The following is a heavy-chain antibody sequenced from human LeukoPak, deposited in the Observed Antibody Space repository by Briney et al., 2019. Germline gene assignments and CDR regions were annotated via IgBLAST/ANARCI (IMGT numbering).Heavy chain of an antibody. D-gene: IGHD6-13*01. CDR2: IYYTET. J-gene: IGHJ4*02. CDR3: ARDVVAAPGTWDY. Sequence: SETLSLTCTVSGGSVSNYYWSWIRQSPGKGLEWIGYIYYTETSYNPSLKSRVTMSVDTSKNQFSLKLSSVTAADTAVYYCARDVVAAPGTWDYWGQGTLVTVSS. V-gene: IGHV4-59*02. CDR1: GGSVSNYY.